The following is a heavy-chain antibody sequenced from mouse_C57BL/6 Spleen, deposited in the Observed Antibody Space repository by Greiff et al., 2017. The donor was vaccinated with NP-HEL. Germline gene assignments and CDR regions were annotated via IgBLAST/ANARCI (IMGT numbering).Heavy chain of an antibody. CDR3: TRETGSTYYFDY. J-gene: IGHJ2*01. V-gene: IGHV5-9-1*02. Sequence: EVMLVESGEGLVKPGGSLKLSCAASGFTFSSYAMSWVRQTPEKRLEWVAYISSGGDYIYYADTVKGRFTISRDNARNTLYLQMSSLKSEDTAMYYCTRETGSTYYFDYWGQGTTLTVSS. CDR1: GFTFSSYA. CDR2: ISSGGDYI. D-gene: IGHD1-1*01.